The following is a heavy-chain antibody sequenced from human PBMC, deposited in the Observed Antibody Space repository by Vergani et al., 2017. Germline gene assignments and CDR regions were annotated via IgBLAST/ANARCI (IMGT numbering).Heavy chain of an antibody. V-gene: IGHV3-73*01. J-gene: IGHJ6*01. CDR3: SRQGNYGDVDFFYAMDV. CDR1: GFPFSDAA. Sequence: EVQLVESGGGLVQPGGSLKLSCAASGFPFSDAALHCVRQAPGKGLEWIGRIRSQPNSHATAYGVSMKGKFTISRDDSKNTAFLLMHRLTTEDTAVYYCSRQGNYGDVDFFYAMDVWGPGTTVTVSS. D-gene: IGHD4-17*01. CDR2: IRSQPNSHAT.